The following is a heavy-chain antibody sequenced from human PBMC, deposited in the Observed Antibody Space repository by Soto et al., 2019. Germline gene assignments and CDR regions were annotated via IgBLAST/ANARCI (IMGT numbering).Heavy chain of an antibody. V-gene: IGHV1-18*04. J-gene: IGHJ4*02. Sequence: QVQLVQSGPEVKKPGASIIISCKTSGYNFTTNALSWVRQAPGQGLEWMGWIITFNGKVNYAQKFRGRVTTTTETSTSTAFMELRSLTSDDTAVYYCAREGSIGTFDFGGQGALVTVSS. CDR2: IITFNGKV. CDR1: GYNFTTNA. CDR3: AREGSIGTFDF. D-gene: IGHD3-10*01.